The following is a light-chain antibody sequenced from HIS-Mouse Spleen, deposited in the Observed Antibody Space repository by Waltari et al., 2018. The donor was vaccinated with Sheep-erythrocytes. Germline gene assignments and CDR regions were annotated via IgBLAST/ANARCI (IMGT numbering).Light chain of an antibody. CDR3: QQFNSYPLT. CDR1: QGISSA. J-gene: IGKJ4*01. Sequence: AIQLTQSPSSLSASVGDRLTITCRASQGISSALAWYQQKPGKAPNLLRYDASSLESGVTSRFGGSGSGTDSTLTLSRLQPEDFATYDCQQFNSYPLTFGGGTEVEIK. CDR2: DAS. V-gene: IGKV1-13*02.